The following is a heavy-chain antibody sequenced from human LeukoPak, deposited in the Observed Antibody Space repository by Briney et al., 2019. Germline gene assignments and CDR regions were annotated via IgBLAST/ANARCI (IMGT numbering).Heavy chain of an antibody. D-gene: IGHD4-17*01. Sequence: SETLSLTCSVSGGSISSGSYYWSWIRQPAGKGLEWIGYIYYSGSTNYNPSLKSRVTISVDTSKNQFSLKLSSVTAADTAVYYCARGYGDYLPLDAFDIWGQGTMVTVSS. J-gene: IGHJ3*02. CDR3: ARGYGDYLPLDAFDI. V-gene: IGHV4-61*10. CDR2: IYYSGST. CDR1: GGSISSGSYY.